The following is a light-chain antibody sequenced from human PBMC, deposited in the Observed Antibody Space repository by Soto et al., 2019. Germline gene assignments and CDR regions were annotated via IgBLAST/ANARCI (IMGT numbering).Light chain of an antibody. CDR1: QGIGNW. CDR2: KAS. CDR3: KQYNGT. Sequence: DIQMTQSPSTLSASVADRVTITCRASQGIGNWLAWYQQKPGKAPKLLIYKASNLDSGVPSRFSGSGPGTDSTLTISSLQPDDFETYYCKQYNGTFGQGTKVEIK. J-gene: IGKJ1*01. V-gene: IGKV1-5*03.